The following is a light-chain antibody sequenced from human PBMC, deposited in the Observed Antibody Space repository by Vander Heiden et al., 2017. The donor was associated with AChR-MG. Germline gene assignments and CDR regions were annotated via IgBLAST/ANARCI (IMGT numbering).Light chain of an antibody. V-gene: IGLV3-1*01. CDR3: QAWDSSTVV. J-gene: IGLJ2*01. CDR2: QDS. CDR1: KLGDKY. Sequence: SYELTQPPSVSVSSGQTASLTCSGEKLGDKYACWYKQKAGQAPVLVIYQDSKRPSGIPERFSGSNSGNTATLTISGTQAMDEADYYCQAWDSSTVVFGGGTKLTVL.